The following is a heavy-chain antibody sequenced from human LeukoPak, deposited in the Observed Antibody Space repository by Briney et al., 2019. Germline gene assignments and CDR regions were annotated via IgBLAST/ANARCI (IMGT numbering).Heavy chain of an antibody. CDR2: LGGGGIDT. Sequence: GGSLRLSCAASGFTFSNYAMSWVRQAPGKGLEWVSTLGGGGIDTYYADSVKGRFTISRDNSKNTLYLQMNSLRAEDTAVYYCAKDRGQIHYNYYMDVWGKGTTVTVSS. CDR3: AKDRGQIHYNYYMDV. CDR1: GFTFSNYA. V-gene: IGHV3-23*01. J-gene: IGHJ6*03. D-gene: IGHD3-10*01.